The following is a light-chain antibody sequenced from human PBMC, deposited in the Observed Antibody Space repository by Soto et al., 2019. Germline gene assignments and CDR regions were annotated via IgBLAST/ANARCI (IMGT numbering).Light chain of an antibody. CDR1: QSISTW. CDR3: QQYNSYSPRWT. Sequence: DIQMTQSPSTLSASVGDRVTITCRASQSISTWLAWYEQKPGKAPKLPIYDASSLESGVASRVSGSGSGTEFTLTLSSRQADDFATYYCQQYNSYSPRWTFGQGTKVEIK. J-gene: IGKJ1*01. CDR2: DAS. V-gene: IGKV1-5*01.